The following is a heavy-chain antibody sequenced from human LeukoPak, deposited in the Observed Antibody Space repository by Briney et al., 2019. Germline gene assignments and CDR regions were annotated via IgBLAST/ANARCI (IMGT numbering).Heavy chain of an antibody. D-gene: IGHD3-16*01. CDR3: ARVYPGGDGVDY. CDR2: IYYSGST. Sequence: SETLSLTCTVSGGSISSYYWSWIRQPPGKGLEWIGYIYYSGSTNYNPSLKSRVTISVDTSKNQFSLKLSSVTAADTAVYYCARVYPGGDGVDYWGQGTLVTVSS. CDR1: GGSISSYY. V-gene: IGHV4-59*01. J-gene: IGHJ4*02.